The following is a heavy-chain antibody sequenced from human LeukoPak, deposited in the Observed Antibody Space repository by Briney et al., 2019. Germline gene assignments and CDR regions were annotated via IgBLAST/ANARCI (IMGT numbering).Heavy chain of an antibody. CDR3: ARGQWDRFVVVQAAKGARLDY. D-gene: IGHD2-2*01. CDR2: INHSGST. J-gene: IGHJ4*02. Sequence: SETLSLTCAVYGGSFSGYYWSWIRQPPGKGLEWIGEINHSGSTNYNPSLKSRVTISVDTSKNQFSLKLSSVTAADTAVYYCARGQWDRFVVVQAAKGARLDYWGQGTLVTVSS. V-gene: IGHV4-34*01. CDR1: GGSFSGYY.